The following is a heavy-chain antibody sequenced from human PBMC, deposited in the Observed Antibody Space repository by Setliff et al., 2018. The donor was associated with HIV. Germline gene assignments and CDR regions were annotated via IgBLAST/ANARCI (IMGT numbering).Heavy chain of an antibody. CDR2: IHYSGIT. J-gene: IGHJ3*01. D-gene: IGHD3-9*01. Sequence: PSETLSLTCTVSRDSINGHWWSWIRQPPGKGLEWTGSIHYSGITHYNPSLKSRLTMSVDTSKNQVSLKLTSVTAADTAVYYCARYKCINFACVGFDVWGQGTVVTVSS. CDR3: ARYKCINFACVGFDV. V-gene: IGHV4-59*11. CDR1: RDSINGHW.